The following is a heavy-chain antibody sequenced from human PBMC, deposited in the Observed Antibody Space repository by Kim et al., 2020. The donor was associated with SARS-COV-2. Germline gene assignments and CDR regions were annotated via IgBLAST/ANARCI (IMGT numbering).Heavy chain of an antibody. V-gene: IGHV4-34*01. D-gene: IGHD2-15*01. CDR2: INHSGST. Sequence: ETLSLTCAVYGGSFSGYYWSWIRQPPGKGLEWIGEINHSGSTNYNPSLKSRVTISVDTSKNQFSLKLSSVTAADTAVYYCARGPDRKLVVVVAATNQLDYWGQGTLVTVSS. CDR3: ARGPDRKLVVVVAATNQLDY. CDR1: GGSFSGYY. J-gene: IGHJ4*02.